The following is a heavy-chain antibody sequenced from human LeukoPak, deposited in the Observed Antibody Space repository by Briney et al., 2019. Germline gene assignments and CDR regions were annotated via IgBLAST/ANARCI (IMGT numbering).Heavy chain of an antibody. V-gene: IGHV4-34*01. CDR3: ARGDYGDYVYPRRRYYYYYYMDV. D-gene: IGHD4-17*01. CDR1: GGSFSGYY. J-gene: IGHJ6*03. CDR2: INHSGST. Sequence: PSETLSLTCAVYGGSFSGYYWSWIRQPPGKGLEWIGEINHSGSTYYNPSLKSRVTISVDTSKNQFSLKLSSVTAADTAVYYCARGDYGDYVYPRRRYYYYYYMDVWGKGTTVTVSS.